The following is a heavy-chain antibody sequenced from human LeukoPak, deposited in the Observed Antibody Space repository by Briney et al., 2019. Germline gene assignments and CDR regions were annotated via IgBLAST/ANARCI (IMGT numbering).Heavy chain of an antibody. CDR1: GGSISSYY. V-gene: IGHV4-59*01. Sequence: SETLSLTCTVSGGSISSYYWSWIRQPPGKGLEWIGYIYYSGSTNYNPSLKSRVTISVDTSNNQFSLKLSSVTAADTAVYYCARHHIAVAGLFDYWGQGTLVTVSS. CDR2: IYYSGST. D-gene: IGHD6-19*01. J-gene: IGHJ4*02. CDR3: ARHHIAVAGLFDY.